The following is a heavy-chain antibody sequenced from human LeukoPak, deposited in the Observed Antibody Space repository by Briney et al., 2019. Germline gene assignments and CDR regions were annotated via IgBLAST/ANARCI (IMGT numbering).Heavy chain of an antibody. V-gene: IGHV4-59*01. CDR1: GGSISSYY. Sequence: SETLSLTCTVSGGSISSYYWSWIRQPPGKGLEWIGYIYYSGSTNYNPSLKSRVTISVDTSKNQFSLKLSSVTTADTAIYYCARDSGKCTSTSYSDYLDLWGQGTLVTVSS. D-gene: IGHD2-2*01. CDR2: IYYSGST. CDR3: ARDSGKCTSTSYSDYLDL. J-gene: IGHJ4*02.